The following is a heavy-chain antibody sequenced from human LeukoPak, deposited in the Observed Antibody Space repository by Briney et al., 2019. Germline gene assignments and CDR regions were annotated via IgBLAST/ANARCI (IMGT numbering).Heavy chain of an antibody. CDR3: ARDHQDAFDI. V-gene: IGHV4-59*01. J-gene: IGHJ3*02. CDR2: IYYSGST. Sequence: SETLSLTCTVSGGSISSYYWSWIRQPPGKGLEWIGYIYYSGSTNYNPSLKSRVTISVDTFKNQFSLKLSSVTAADTAVYYCARDHQDAFDIWGQGTMVTVSS. CDR1: GGSISSYY.